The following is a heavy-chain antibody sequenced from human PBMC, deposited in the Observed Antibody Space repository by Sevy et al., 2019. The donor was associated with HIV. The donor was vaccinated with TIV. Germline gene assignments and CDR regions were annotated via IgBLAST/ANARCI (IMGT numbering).Heavy chain of an antibody. V-gene: IGHV4-4*07. CDR2: IYTSGST. J-gene: IGHJ6*02. D-gene: IGHD3-10*01. CDR1: GGSISSYY. CDR3: ARGGSGSYTDSWYYGMDV. Sequence: SETLSLTCTVSGGSISSYYWSWIRQPAGKGLEWIGRIYTSGSTNYNPSLKSRVTMSVDTSKNQFSLKLSSVTAAETAVYYCARGGSGSYTDSWYYGMDVWGQGTTVTVSS.